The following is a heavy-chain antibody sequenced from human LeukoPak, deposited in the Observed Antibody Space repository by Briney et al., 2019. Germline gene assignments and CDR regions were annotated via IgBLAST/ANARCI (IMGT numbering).Heavy chain of an antibody. CDR3: AKSGDISGYTTLGGIGY. D-gene: IGHD3-22*01. CDR2: ISYSGHTI. CDR1: GFTFSDHY. J-gene: IGHJ4*02. Sequence: GGSLRLSCAASGFTFSDHYMSWIRQAPGKGLEWVSYISYSGHTIYYADSVKGRFTISRDNSKNTLYLQMNSLRAEDTAVYYCAKSGDISGYTTLGGIGYWGQGTLVTVSS. V-gene: IGHV3-11*01.